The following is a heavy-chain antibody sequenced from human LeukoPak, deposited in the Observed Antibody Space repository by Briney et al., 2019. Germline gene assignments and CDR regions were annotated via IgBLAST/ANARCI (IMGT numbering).Heavy chain of an antibody. CDR3: ARATNYYDSSGYYTMPYDY. CDR2: VNPNSGNT. V-gene: IGHV1-8*01. Sequence: ASVKVSCKTSEYTFINYDINWVRQATGQGLEWMGWVNPNSGNTGYAQKFQGRVSMTRNTSISTAYMELSSLRSEDTALYYCARATNYYDSSGYYTMPYDYWGQGTLVTVSS. CDR1: EYTFINYD. J-gene: IGHJ4*02. D-gene: IGHD3-22*01.